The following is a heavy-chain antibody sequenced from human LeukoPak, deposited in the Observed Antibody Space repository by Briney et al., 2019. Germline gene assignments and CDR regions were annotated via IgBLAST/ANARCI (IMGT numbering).Heavy chain of an antibody. CDR1: GYTFTGYY. V-gene: IGHV1-2*02. CDR3: ARDPPPTYCSSTSCYVFDY. J-gene: IGHJ4*02. CDR2: INPNSGGT. Sequence: GASVKVSCKASGYTFTGYYIHWVRQAPGQGLEWMGWINPNSGGTNYAQKFQGRVTMTRDTSISTAYMELSRLRSDDTAVYYCARDPPPTYCSSTSCYVFDYWGQGTLVTVSS. D-gene: IGHD2-2*01.